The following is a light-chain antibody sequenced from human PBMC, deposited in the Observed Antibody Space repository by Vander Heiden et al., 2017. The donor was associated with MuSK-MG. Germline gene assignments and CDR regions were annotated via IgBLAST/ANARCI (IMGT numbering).Light chain of an antibody. CDR3: QQSNNWAPLT. Sequence: EILMTQSPATLSVSPGERATLSCRASQSLSSNLAWYQQKPGQAPRLLIYGASTRATGIPDRFSGSGYGTEFTLTISSRQSEDFGVYYCQQSNNWAPLTFGGGTKVEIK. CDR1: QSLSSN. CDR2: GAS. V-gene: IGKV3-15*01. J-gene: IGKJ4*01.